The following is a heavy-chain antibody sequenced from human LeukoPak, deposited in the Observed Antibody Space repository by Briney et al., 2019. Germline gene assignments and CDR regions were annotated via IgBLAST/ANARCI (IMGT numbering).Heavy chain of an antibody. Sequence: GGSLRLSCAASGFTFSSYSMNWVRQAPGKGLEWVSYISSSSSTIYYADSVKGRFTISRDNAKNTLYLQMNSLRAEDTAVYYCASPAAAGGYWGQGTLVTVSS. CDR3: ASPAAAGGY. V-gene: IGHV3-48*01. CDR2: ISSSSSTI. CDR1: GFTFSSYS. J-gene: IGHJ4*02. D-gene: IGHD6-13*01.